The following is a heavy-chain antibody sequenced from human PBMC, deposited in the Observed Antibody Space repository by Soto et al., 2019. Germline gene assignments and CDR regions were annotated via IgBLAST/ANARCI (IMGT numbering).Heavy chain of an antibody. D-gene: IGHD6-6*01. CDR2: INPGDSDT. J-gene: IGHJ6*02. V-gene: IGHV5-51*01. Sequence: EVQLVQSGAEVKKPGESLKISCKASGYSFTSLWIGWVRQMPGKGLEWMGIINPGDSDTRYSPSFEGQVALSADKSINTAYLQWNSLKAADTAMYYCVRTRSFTLGFYYDGMDVWGQGTTVTVSS. CDR3: VRTRSFTLGFYYDGMDV. CDR1: GYSFTSLW.